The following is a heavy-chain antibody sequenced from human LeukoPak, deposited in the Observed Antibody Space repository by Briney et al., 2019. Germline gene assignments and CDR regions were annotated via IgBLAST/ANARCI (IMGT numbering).Heavy chain of an antibody. CDR1: GFTFSRYA. J-gene: IGHJ4*02. CDR3: AKGRYESSGFNWAA. V-gene: IGHV3-23*01. Sequence: GGSLRLSCAVSGFTFSRYAMSWVRQAPGKGLEWVSVISGSGGSTYYADSVKGRFTISRDNSKNTLYLQMNSLRAEDTAVYYCAKGRYESSGFNWAAWGQGTLVTVSS. CDR2: ISGSGGST. D-gene: IGHD3-22*01.